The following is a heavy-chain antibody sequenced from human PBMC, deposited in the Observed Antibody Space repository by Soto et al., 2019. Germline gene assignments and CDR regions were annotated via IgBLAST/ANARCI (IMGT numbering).Heavy chain of an antibody. CDR1: GFTFSSYA. CDR2: ISYDGSNK. D-gene: IGHD4-17*01. J-gene: IGHJ6*04. V-gene: IGHV3-30-3*01. Sequence: QVQLVESGGGVVQPGRSLRLSCAASGFTFSSYAMHWVRQAPGKGLEWVAVISYDGSNKYYADSVKGRFTISRDNSKNTLYWERNRRRAEDTAVYYWARGGPDYGAYAPNYYYGMDVGGKGPTFTVPS. CDR3: ARGGPDYGAYAPNYYYGMDV.